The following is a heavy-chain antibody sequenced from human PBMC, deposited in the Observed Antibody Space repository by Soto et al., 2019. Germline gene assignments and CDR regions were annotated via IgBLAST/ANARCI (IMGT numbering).Heavy chain of an antibody. CDR2: IYYSGST. V-gene: IGHV4-39*01. D-gene: IGHD3-3*01. CDR3: ARRDSKYDFWSGWLDY. CDR1: GGSISSSICC. Sequence: ETLPLTYSVVGGSISSSICCWGWIRKPPGKGLEWIGSIYYSGSTYYNPSLESRVTISVDTSKNQFSLRLSSVTVADTAVYYCARRDSKYDFWSGWLDYWGQGTLVTVSS. J-gene: IGHJ4*02.